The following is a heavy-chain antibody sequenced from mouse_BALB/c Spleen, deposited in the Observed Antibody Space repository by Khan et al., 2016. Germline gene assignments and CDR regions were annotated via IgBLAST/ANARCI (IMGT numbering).Heavy chain of an antibody. CDR2: ILPGSGST. CDR3: ARGYYGGGFAY. J-gene: IGHJ3*01. V-gene: IGHV1-9*01. D-gene: IGHD1-2*01. Sequence: QVQLQQSGAELMKPGASVKISCKATGYSFSNYWIEWVKQRPGHGLEWIGEILPGSGSTNYNEKFKGKATFTADTSSNTAYMILSSLTSDDSAVYCCARGYYGGGFAYWGQGTLVTVSA. CDR1: GYSFSNYW.